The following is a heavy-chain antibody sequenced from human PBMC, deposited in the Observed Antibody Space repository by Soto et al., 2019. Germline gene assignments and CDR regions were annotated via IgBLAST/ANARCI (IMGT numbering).Heavy chain of an antibody. Sequence: EVQLLESGRGLVQPGGSLRLSCAASGFTFSSYAMSWVRQAPGKGLEWVSIIGVGGGDRYYPESVKGRFTISRDNSMDTLYLEMNSLRDEDTAVYYCARVRFGELVWGQGALVTVSS. V-gene: IGHV3-23*01. CDR2: IGVGGGDR. J-gene: IGHJ4*02. CDR3: ARVRFGELV. CDR1: GFTFSSYA. D-gene: IGHD3-10*01.